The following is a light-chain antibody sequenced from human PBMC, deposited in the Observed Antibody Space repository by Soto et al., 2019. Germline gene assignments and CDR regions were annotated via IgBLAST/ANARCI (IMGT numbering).Light chain of an antibody. CDR3: QQYGSSPIT. Sequence: IVLTQSASNLSWSAGERATLSSPASQYVSSFLAWYQQKPGQAPRLLIYGASSRATGIPDRFSGSGSGTDFNLTISRLETEDFAVYYCQQYGSSPITFGQGTRLEIK. CDR1: QYVSSF. J-gene: IGKJ5*01. V-gene: IGKV3-20*01. CDR2: GAS.